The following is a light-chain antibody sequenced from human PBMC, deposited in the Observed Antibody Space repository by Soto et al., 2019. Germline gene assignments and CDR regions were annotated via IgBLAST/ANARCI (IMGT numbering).Light chain of an antibody. V-gene: IGKV1-33*01. CDR1: QDISNY. Sequence: DIQMTQSPSSLSACVGDRVTITFQAIQDISNYLNWYQRKPGKAPKLLIYDASNLETGVPSRFSGSGSGTDFTFTISSLPPEDIATYYCQQYDNLITFGQGKRLEI. CDR2: DAS. J-gene: IGKJ5*01. CDR3: QQYDNLIT.